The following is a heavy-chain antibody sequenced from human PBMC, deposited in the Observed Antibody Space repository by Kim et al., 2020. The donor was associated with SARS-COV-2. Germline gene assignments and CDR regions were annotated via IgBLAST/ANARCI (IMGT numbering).Heavy chain of an antibody. J-gene: IGHJ4*02. CDR2: INHSGST. V-gene: IGHV4-34*01. D-gene: IGHD3-10*01. CDR1: GGSFSGYY. CDR3: ARGRQPITMVRGVSDY. Sequence: SETLSLTCAVYGGSFSGYYWSWIRQPPGKGLEWIGEINHSGSTNYNPSLKSRVTISVDTSKNQFSLKLSSVTAADTAVYYCARGRQPITMVRGVSDYWGQGTLVTVSS.